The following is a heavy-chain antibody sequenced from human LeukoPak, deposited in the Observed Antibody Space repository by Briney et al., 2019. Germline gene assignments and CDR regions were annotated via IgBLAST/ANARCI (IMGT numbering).Heavy chain of an antibody. CDR3: ARWGSGNYLPYYYYMDV. Sequence: SVKVSCKASVGTFSGYAISWVRQAPGQGLEWMGGIIPIYGTANYAQKFQGRVTITADESTSTAYMELSSLRSEDTAVYYCARWGSGNYLPYYYYMDVWGKGTTVTVSS. D-gene: IGHD1-26*01. V-gene: IGHV1-69*13. CDR2: IIPIYGTA. J-gene: IGHJ6*03. CDR1: VGTFSGYA.